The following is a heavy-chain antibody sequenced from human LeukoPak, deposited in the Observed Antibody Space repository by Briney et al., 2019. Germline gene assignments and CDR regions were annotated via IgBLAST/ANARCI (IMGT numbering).Heavy chain of an antibody. Sequence: GESLQISCKGSGYSFSNYWIGWVSQMPGKGLEWMGIIYPGDSDTRYSPSFQGQVTISADKSISTAYLQWSSLKASDTAMYYCAIRYSGSYNDYWGQGTLVTVSS. CDR3: AIRYSGSYNDY. D-gene: IGHD1-26*01. V-gene: IGHV5-51*01. J-gene: IGHJ4*02. CDR1: GYSFSNYW. CDR2: IYPGDSDT.